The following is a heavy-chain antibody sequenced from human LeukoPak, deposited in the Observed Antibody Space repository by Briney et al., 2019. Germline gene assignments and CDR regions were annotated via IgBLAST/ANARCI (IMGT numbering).Heavy chain of an antibody. D-gene: IGHD3-22*01. V-gene: IGHV4-38-2*01. CDR3: ARAAPHSYYYDSSGYYYPYYFDY. CDR1: GYSISSGYF. Sequence: SETLTLTCAVSGYSISSGYFWCWIRQPPGKGLEWIGSIYHSGSTYYNPSLKSRVTISVDTSKNQFSLKLSSVTAADTAVYYCARAAPHSYYYDSSGYYYPYYFDYWGQGTLVTVSS. CDR2: IYHSGST. J-gene: IGHJ4*02.